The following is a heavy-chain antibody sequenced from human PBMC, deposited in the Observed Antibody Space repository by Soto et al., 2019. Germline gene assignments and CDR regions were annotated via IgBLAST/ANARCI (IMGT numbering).Heavy chain of an antibody. D-gene: IGHD6-19*01. CDR3: TKDMGPLIAVDGTPLDY. CDR2: TSWNSGTI. V-gene: IGHV3-9*01. CDR1: GFTFDGYA. J-gene: IGHJ4*02. Sequence: EVQLVESGGGWVQPGRSLRLSCAASGFTFDGYAMHWVRQAPGKGLEWVSGTSWNSGTIGYADSVKGRFTISRDNAKNSLYLQMNSLRAEDTALYYCTKDMGPLIAVDGTPLDYWGQGTLVTVSS.